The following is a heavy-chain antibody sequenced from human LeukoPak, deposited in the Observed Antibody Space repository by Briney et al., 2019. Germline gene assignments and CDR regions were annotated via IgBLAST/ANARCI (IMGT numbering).Heavy chain of an antibody. CDR3: AKVISSVAAHDAFDI. D-gene: IGHD6-19*01. CDR2: ISGSGGST. Sequence: GGSLRLSCAASGFTFSSYSMNWVRQAPGKGLEWVSAISGSGGSTYYADSVKGRFTISRDNSKNTLYLQMNSLRAEDTAVYYCAKVISSVAAHDAFDIWGQGTMVTVSS. J-gene: IGHJ3*02. V-gene: IGHV3-23*01. CDR1: GFTFSSYS.